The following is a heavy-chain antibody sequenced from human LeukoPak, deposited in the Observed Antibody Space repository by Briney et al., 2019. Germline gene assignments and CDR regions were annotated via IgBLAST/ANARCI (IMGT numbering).Heavy chain of an antibody. CDR3: ASGRQLGY. D-gene: IGHD6-13*01. J-gene: IGHJ4*02. Sequence: GGSLRLSCAASGFTFSSFWMSWVRQAPGKGLEWVANINEAGSGKYYVDSVKGRFTISRDDAKNSLYLQMNSLRVEDTAIYYCASGRQLGYWGQGTLATVSA. V-gene: IGHV3-7*01. CDR1: GFTFSSFW. CDR2: INEAGSGK.